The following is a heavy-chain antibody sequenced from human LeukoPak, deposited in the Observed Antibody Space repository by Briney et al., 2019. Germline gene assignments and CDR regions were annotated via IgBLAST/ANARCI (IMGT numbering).Heavy chain of an antibody. D-gene: IGHD2-15*01. V-gene: IGHV3-7*01. J-gene: IGHJ4*02. CDR2: IKEDGSEK. CDR1: GFTFSSYW. Sequence: GGSLRLSCAASGFTFSSYWVSWVRQAPGKGLEWVANIKEDGSEKYCVDSVKGRFTITRDNAKNSLYLQMNSLRAEDTAVYYCARDLRSEELLSYYFDYWGQGTLVTVSS. CDR3: ARDLRSEELLSYYFDY.